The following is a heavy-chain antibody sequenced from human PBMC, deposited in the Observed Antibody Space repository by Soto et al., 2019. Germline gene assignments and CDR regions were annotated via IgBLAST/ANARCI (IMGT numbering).Heavy chain of an antibody. CDR3: ARPVYTLFTRIDF. CDR1: GFTFSAYS. CDR2: ISGDRAYI. V-gene: IGHV3-48*02. J-gene: IGHJ4*02. D-gene: IGHD3-16*01. Sequence: GGSLRLSCVASGFTFSAYSMNWVRQAPGKGLEWLSYISGDRAYIYYADSVRGRFTISRDNAENSLYLQMDNLRDEDTALYYFARPVYTLFTRIDFWGQGTLVTVSS.